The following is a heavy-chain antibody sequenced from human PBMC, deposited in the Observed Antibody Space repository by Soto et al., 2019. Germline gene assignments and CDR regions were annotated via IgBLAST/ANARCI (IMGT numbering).Heavy chain of an antibody. D-gene: IGHD1-26*01. CDR1: GPSISSYY. J-gene: IGHJ4*02. V-gene: IGHV4-59*01. CDR2: IYYSGST. Sequence: LSPTCTPSGPSISSYYRSWVRQPPWNVLEWIGYIYYSGSTNYNPSLKSRVTISVDTSKNQLSLKLSSVTSADTAVYYCARGRRSGSYNYWGQGTLVTV. CDR3: ARGRRSGSYNY.